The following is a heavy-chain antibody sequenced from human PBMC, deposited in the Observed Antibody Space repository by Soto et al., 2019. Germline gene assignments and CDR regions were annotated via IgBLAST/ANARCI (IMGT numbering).Heavy chain of an antibody. CDR2: TYYRSKWYN. D-gene: IGHD2-2*01. Sequence: KASETLSLTCAISGDSVSSNSAAWNWIRQSPSRGLEWLGRTYYRSKWYNDYAVSVKSRITINPDTSKNQFSLQLNSVTPEDTAVYYCARVGYCSSTSCHNWFDPWGQGTLVTVSS. V-gene: IGHV6-1*01. CDR3: ARVGYCSSTSCHNWFDP. J-gene: IGHJ5*02. CDR1: GDSVSSNSAA.